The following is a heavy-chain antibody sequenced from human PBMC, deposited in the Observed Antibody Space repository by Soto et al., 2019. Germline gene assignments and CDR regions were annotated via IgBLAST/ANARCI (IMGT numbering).Heavy chain of an antibody. CDR1: GWYLRRYF. CDR2: IYYSGTT. D-gene: IGHD1-26*01. V-gene: IGHV4-59*01. J-gene: IGHJ3*02. Sequence: PSGTLSLNWPFSGWYLRRYFWILLGPPPGKGLEWIGYIYYSGTTNYNPSLKSRVTTSLDTSKNQFSLKVVSLTAADTAFYYCARGRGGTYDAFDRWGPGTLVPVS. CDR3: ARGRGGTYDAFDR.